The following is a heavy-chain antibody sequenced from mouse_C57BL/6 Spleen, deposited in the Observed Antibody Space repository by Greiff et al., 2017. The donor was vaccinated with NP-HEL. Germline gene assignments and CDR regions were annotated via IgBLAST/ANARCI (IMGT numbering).Heavy chain of an antibody. CDR1: GYAFSSYW. D-gene: IGHD2-2*01. V-gene: IGHV1-80*01. Sequence: QVQLQQSGAELVKPGASVKISCKASGYAFSSYWMNWVKQRPGKGLEWIGQIYPGDGDTNYNGKFKGKATLTADKSSSTAYMQLSSLTSEDSAVYFCAREGLPHYFDYWGQGTTLTVSS. J-gene: IGHJ2*01. CDR3: AREGLPHYFDY. CDR2: IYPGDGDT.